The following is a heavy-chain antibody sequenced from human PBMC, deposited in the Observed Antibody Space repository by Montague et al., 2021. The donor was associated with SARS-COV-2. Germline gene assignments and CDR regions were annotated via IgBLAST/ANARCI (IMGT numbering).Heavy chain of an antibody. CDR1: GGSISSSSYY. J-gene: IGHJ6*02. CDR3: ARVGRQQLVRLSGMDV. V-gene: IGHV4-39*07. Sequence: SETLSLTCTVSGGSISSSSYYWGWIRQPPGKGLEWIGSIYYSGSTYYNPSLKSQVTISVDTSKNQLSLKLSSVTAADTAVYYCARVGRQQLVRLSGMDVWGQGTTVTVSS. CDR2: IYYSGST. D-gene: IGHD6-13*01.